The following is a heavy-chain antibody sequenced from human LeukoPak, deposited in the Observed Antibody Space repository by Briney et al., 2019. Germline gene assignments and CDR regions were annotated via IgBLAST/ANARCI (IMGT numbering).Heavy chain of an antibody. J-gene: IGHJ4*02. D-gene: IGHD3-10*01. CDR3: AKVANYYYGSESYYFFEH. Sequence: ASVKVSCKASGYTFTSYYMHWVRQAPGQGLEWMGIINPSGGSTSYAQKFQGRVTMTRDMSTSTVYMELSSLRVEDTAVYYCAKVANYYYGSESYYFFEHWGQGTPVTASS. CDR1: GYTFTSYY. V-gene: IGHV1-46*01. CDR2: INPSGGST.